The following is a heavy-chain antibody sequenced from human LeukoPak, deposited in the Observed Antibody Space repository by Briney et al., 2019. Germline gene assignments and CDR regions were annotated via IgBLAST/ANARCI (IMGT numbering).Heavy chain of an antibody. CDR3: ARIAGADGEFDY. V-gene: IGHV3-66*01. D-gene: IGHD3-10*01. CDR1: GFTVSSNY. J-gene: IGHJ4*02. CDR2: IYSGGST. Sequence: GGSLRLSCAASGFTVSSNYMSSVRQAPGKGLEWVSVIYSGGSTYYADSVKGRFTIARDNSKNSLYHQMNSLRAEDTAVYYCARIAGADGEFDYWGQGTLVTVSS.